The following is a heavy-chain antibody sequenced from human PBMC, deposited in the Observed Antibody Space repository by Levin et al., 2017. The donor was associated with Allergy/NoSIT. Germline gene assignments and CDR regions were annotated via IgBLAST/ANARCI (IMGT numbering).Heavy chain of an antibody. Sequence: PSETLSLTCTASGGSISSSSYYWVWIRQPPGKGLEWIGSIYYSGSAYYNPSLKSRVTISVDTSKNQFSLKLSYVTAADTAVYYCARNKRFGMAEIPYWHFDLWGRGTLVTVSS. CDR2: IYYSGSA. CDR1: GGSISSSSYY. CDR3: ARNKRFGMAEIPYWHFDL. J-gene: IGHJ2*01. D-gene: IGHD3-10*01. V-gene: IGHV4-39*01.